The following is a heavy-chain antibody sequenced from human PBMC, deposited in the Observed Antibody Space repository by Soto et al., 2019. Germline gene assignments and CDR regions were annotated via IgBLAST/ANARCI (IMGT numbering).Heavy chain of an antibody. J-gene: IGHJ6*02. V-gene: IGHV1-2*04. Sequence: ASVKVSCKASGYTFTGYYMHWVRQAPGQGLEWMGWINPNSGGTNYAQKFQGWVTMTRDTSISTAYMELSRLRSDDTAVYYCARGGAALEIAPGYYYYGMDVWGQGTTVTVSS. CDR2: INPNSGGT. CDR1: GYTFTGYY. CDR3: ARGGAALEIAPGYYYYGMDV. D-gene: IGHD6-6*01.